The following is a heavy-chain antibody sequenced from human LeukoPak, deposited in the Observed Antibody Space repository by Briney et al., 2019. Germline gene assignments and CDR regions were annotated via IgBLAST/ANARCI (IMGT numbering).Heavy chain of an antibody. CDR1: GYSISSGYY. CDR3: ARRHYGMDV. Sequence: PSETLSLTCAVSGYSISSGYYWGWIRPPPGKGLEWIGSIYHSGSTYYNPSHKSRVTISVDTSKNQFSLKLSSVTAADTAVYYCARRHYGMDVWGKGTTVTVSS. J-gene: IGHJ6*04. CDR2: IYHSGST. V-gene: IGHV4-38-2*01.